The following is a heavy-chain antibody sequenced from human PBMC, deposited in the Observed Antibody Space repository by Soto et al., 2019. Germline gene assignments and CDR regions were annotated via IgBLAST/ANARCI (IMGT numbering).Heavy chain of an antibody. CDR2: IYHSGST. D-gene: IGHD5-12*01. V-gene: IGHV4-4*02. Sequence: PSETLSLTCAVSGGSISSSNWWSWVRQPPGKGLEWIGEIYHSGSTNYNPSLKSRVTISADKSKNQFSLKLSSVTAADTAVYYCARRGYSGYDPTYYYYGMDVWGQGTTVTVSS. J-gene: IGHJ6*02. CDR3: ARRGYSGYDPTYYYYGMDV. CDR1: GGSISSSNW.